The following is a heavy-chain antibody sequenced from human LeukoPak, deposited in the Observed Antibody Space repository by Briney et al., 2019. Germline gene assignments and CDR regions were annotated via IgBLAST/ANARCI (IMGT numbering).Heavy chain of an antibody. Sequence: PGGSLRLSCAASGFTFSSYWTHWVRQAPEKGLEWVSHINSDGSNTNYADSVKGRFTISRDNAKNTLYLQMNSLRAEDTAVYYCARVLGGSYSGVDYWGQGTLVTVSS. D-gene: IGHD1-26*01. CDR3: ARVLGGSYSGVDY. CDR1: GFTFSSYW. J-gene: IGHJ4*02. V-gene: IGHV3-74*01. CDR2: INSDGSNT.